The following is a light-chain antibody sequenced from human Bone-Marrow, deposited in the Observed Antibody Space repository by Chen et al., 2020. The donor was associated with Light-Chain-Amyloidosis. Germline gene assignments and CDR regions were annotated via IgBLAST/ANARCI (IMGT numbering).Light chain of an antibody. Sequence: NFMLTQPHSVSECPGKTVIISCTRGSGSIATNYVQWYQQRPGSSPTTVIYEDDQRPSGVPDRFSGSIDRSYNSASLTISGLKTEDEADYYCQSYQGSSQGVFGGGTKLTVL. CDR1: SGSIATNY. V-gene: IGLV6-57*01. J-gene: IGLJ3*02. CDR3: QSYQGSSQGV. CDR2: EDD.